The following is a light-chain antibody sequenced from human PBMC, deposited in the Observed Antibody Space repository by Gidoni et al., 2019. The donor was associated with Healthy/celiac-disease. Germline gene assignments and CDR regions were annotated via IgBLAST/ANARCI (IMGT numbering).Light chain of an antibody. CDR3: MQALQTPPYT. V-gene: IGKV2-28*01. CDR1: QSLLHSNGYNY. CDR2: WAS. Sequence: DIVMTQSPLSLSVTPGEPASISCRSSQSLLHSNGYNYLDWYLQKPGQSPQLLIYWASNRASGVPDRFSGSGSGTGFTLKISRVEAEDVGIYYCMQALQTPPYTFXQXTKVEIK. J-gene: IGKJ2*01.